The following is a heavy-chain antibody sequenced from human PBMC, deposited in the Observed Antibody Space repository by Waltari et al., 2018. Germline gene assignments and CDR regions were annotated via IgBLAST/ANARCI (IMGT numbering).Heavy chain of an antibody. D-gene: IGHD3-3*01. CDR3: ARDDTIFGVVNPSGVDY. CDR2: INSDGGSV. CDR1: GFSFSSYL. Sequence: EVRLVESGGGLVQPGMSLRLSCVASGFSFSSYLMPWVLQAPGRGLVWVSRINSDGGSVTYADSVKGRFTISRDNAKNTLYLQMNSLRAEDMAVYYCARDDTIFGVVNPSGVDYWGQGTLVTVSP. V-gene: IGHV3-74*03. J-gene: IGHJ4*02.